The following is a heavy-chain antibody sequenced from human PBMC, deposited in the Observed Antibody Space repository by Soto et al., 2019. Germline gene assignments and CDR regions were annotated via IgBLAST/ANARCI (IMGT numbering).Heavy chain of an antibody. CDR1: GFTFSSYA. Sequence: EVQLLESGGGLVQPGGSLRLSCAASGFTFSSYAMSWVRQAPGKGLEWVSAISGSGGSTYYADSAKGRFTISRDNSKNTLYLQMNSLRAEDTAVYYCAKGKLMTSDSDYWGQGTLVTVSS. D-gene: IGHD4-17*01. V-gene: IGHV3-23*01. CDR2: ISGSGGST. J-gene: IGHJ4*02. CDR3: AKGKLMTSDSDY.